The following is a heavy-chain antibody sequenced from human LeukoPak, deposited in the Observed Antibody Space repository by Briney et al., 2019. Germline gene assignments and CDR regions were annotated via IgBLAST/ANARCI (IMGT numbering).Heavy chain of an antibody. D-gene: IGHD6-19*01. J-gene: IGHJ6*03. CDR1: GYSFTSYW. V-gene: IGHV5-51*01. Sequence: GESLKISCKGSGYSFTSYWIGWVRQMPGKGLEWMGIIYPGDSDTRYSPSFQGQVTISADKSISTAYLQWSSLKASDTAMYYCARQYSSIRPGYYYYMDVWGKGTTVTVSS. CDR3: ARQYSSIRPGYYYYMDV. CDR2: IYPGDSDT.